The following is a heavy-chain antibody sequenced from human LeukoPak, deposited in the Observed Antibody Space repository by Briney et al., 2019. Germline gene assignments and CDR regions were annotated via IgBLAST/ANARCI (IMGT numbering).Heavy chain of an antibody. D-gene: IGHD3-22*01. CDR2: IKQDGSEK. J-gene: IGHJ4*02. CDR1: GFTFSSYW. V-gene: IGHV3-7*01. CDR3: ARDGSDSTGYYYAL. Sequence: GGSLRLSCAASGFTFSSYWMSWVRQAPGKGLEWVANIKQDGSEKYYVDSVKGRFTISRDNAKNSVYLHMNSLRAEDTAVYYCARDGSDSTGYYYALWGQGILVTVSS.